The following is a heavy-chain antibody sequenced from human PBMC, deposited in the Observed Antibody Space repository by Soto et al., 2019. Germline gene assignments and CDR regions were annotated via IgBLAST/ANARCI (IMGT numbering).Heavy chain of an antibody. D-gene: IGHD3-3*01. Sequence: GGSVRLSCAASGFTFSSYEMNWVRQSPGKGVELVSYISISGSTIYYADFVKGRFTISRDNAKNSLYLQMNSLRAEDTAVYYCALWGHDFWSYGMDVWGQGTTVTVSS. CDR1: GFTFSSYE. J-gene: IGHJ6*02. V-gene: IGHV3-48*03. CDR3: ALWGHDFWSYGMDV. CDR2: ISISGSTI.